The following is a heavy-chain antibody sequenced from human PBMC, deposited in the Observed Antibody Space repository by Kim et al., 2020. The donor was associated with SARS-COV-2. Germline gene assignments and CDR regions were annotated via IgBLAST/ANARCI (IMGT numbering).Heavy chain of an antibody. V-gene: IGHV4-39*01. D-gene: IGHD3-22*01. CDR1: GGSISSSSYY. Sequence: SETLSHTCTVSGGSISSSSYYWGWIRQPPGKGLEWIGSIYYSGSTYYNPSLKSRVTISVDTSKNQFSLKLSSVTAADTAVYYCARHIGYYYDSSGAYFDYWGQGTLVTVSS. CDR3: ARHIGYYYDSSGAYFDY. J-gene: IGHJ4*02. CDR2: IYYSGST.